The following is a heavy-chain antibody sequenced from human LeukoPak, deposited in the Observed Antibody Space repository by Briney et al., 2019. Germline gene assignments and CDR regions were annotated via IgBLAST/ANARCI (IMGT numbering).Heavy chain of an antibody. V-gene: IGHV3-74*01. CDR3: ARDICSGIGCYPRAPFDY. D-gene: IGHD2-15*01. Sequence: GGSLRLSCAASGFTFSRYWMHWVRQAPGEGLVWVSRMNSDGSNTNYADSVEGRFTISRDNAKNTLYLQMNSLRADDTAVYYCARDICSGIGCYPRAPFDYWGQGTLVTVSS. J-gene: IGHJ4*02. CDR1: GFTFSRYW. CDR2: MNSDGSNT.